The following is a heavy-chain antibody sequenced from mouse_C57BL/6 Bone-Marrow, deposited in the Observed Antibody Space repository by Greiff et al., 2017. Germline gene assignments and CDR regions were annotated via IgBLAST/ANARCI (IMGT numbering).Heavy chain of an antibody. CDR1: GYTFTSYC. Sequence: VKLMESGAELVKPGASVKMSCKASGYTFTSYCITWVKQRPGQGLEWIGDIYPGSGSTNYNEKFKGKATLTVDKSSSTAYMQLSSLTSEDSAVYDCARCDWGHVLDYWGQGTTLTVSS. CDR2: IYPGSGST. V-gene: IGHV1-55*01. D-gene: IGHD2-13*01. J-gene: IGHJ2*01. CDR3: ARCDWGHVLDY.